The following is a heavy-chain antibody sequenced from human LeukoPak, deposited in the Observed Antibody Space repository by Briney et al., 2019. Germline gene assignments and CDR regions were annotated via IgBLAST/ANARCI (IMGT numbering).Heavy chain of an antibody. CDR2: INPNSGGT. J-gene: IGHJ3*02. Sequence: ASVKVSCKASGYTFTDYYMHWVRQAPGQGLEWMGWINPNSGGTNYAQKFQGRVTMTRDTSISTAYMELSRLRSDDTAVYYCATNNPPGSGYYYFNAFDIWGQGTMVTVSS. D-gene: IGHD3-22*01. V-gene: IGHV1-2*02. CDR3: ATNNPPGSGYYYFNAFDI. CDR1: GYTFTDYY.